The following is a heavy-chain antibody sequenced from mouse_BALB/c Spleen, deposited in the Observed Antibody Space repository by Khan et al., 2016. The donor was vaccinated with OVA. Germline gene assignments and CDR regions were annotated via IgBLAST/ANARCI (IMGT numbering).Heavy chain of an antibody. CDR2: ISPGGGDT. J-gene: IGHJ3*01. Sequence: QVQLQQSGAELARPGASVKLSCKASGYTFTDYYINWVKQRTGQGLEWIGEISPGGGDTYYNEKFKGKATLTADKSSSTVYMQLSSLTAEASAVYFCARRNYFGYTFAYWGQGTLVTVSA. V-gene: IGHV1-77*01. CDR3: ARRNYFGYTFAY. D-gene: IGHD1-2*01. CDR1: GYTFTDYY.